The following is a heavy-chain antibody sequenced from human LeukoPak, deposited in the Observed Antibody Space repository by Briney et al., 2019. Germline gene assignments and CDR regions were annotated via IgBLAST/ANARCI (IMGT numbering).Heavy chain of an antibody. CDR1: GFTFSSYW. V-gene: IGHV3-74*01. D-gene: IGHD5-18*01. J-gene: IGHJ4*02. Sequence: GGSLRLSCAASGFTFSSYWMHWVRQAPGKGLVWVSRINSDGSSTSYADSVKGRFTISRDNAKNTLYLQMNSLRAEDTAVYYCARGPWLVSDITSFDYWGQGTLVTVSS. CDR3: ARGPWLVSDITSFDY. CDR2: INSDGSST.